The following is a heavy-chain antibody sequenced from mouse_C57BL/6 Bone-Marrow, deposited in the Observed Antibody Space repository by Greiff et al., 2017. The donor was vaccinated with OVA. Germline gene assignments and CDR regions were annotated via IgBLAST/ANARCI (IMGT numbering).Heavy chain of an antibody. V-gene: IGHV3-6*01. J-gene: IGHJ2*01. CDR3: ARTPLRSLDY. CDR1: SYSITSGYY. CDR2: ISYDGSN. Sequence: ESGPGLVKPSQSLSLTCSVTSYSITSGYYWNWIRQFPGNKLEWMGYISYDGSNNYNPSLKNRISITRDTSKNQFFLMLNSVTTEDTATYYCARTPLRSLDYWGQGTTLTVSS. D-gene: IGHD1-1*01.